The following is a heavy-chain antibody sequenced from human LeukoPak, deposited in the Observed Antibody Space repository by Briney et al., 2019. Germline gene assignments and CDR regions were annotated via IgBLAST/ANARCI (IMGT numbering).Heavy chain of an antibody. CDR1: GGSVSSVNYY. D-gene: IGHD1-1*01. CDR2: IYSSGSA. CDR3: ARESALYTTINLYYFDY. V-gene: IGHV4-61*02. Sequence: SQTLSPTCTVSGGSVSSVNYYWSWFRQPAGKGLEWIGRIYSSGSANYNPSLKSRVTISVDTSQNQFSLKLNSVTAADTAVYYCARESALYTTINLYYFDYWGQGTLVTVSS. J-gene: IGHJ4*02.